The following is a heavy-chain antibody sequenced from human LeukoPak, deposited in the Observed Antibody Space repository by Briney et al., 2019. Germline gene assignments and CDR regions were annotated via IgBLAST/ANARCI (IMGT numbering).Heavy chain of an antibody. J-gene: IGHJ4*02. CDR3: ARGAGGYCSGGSCYGPFDY. Sequence: SVKVSCKASGGSFSSYAISWVRQAPGQGLEWMGGIIPIFGTANYAQKFQGRVTITADESTSTAYMELSSLRSEDTAVYYCARGAGGYCSGGSCYGPFDYWGQGTLVTVSS. D-gene: IGHD2-15*01. CDR2: IIPIFGTA. V-gene: IGHV1-69*13. CDR1: GGSFSSYA.